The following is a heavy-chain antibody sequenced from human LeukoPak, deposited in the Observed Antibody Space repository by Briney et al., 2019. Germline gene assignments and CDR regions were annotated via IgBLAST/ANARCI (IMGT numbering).Heavy chain of an antibody. CDR1: GFTFSSYS. CDR3: ARGALVYSYGYFDY. CDR2: ISSSSSYI. D-gene: IGHD5-18*01. J-gene: IGHJ4*02. V-gene: IGHV3-21*01. Sequence: GGSLRLSCAASGFTFSSYSMNWVRQAPGKGLEWVSSISSSSSYIYYADSVKGRFTISRDNAKNSLYLQMNSLRAEDTAVYYCARGALVYSYGYFDYWGQGTLVTVSS.